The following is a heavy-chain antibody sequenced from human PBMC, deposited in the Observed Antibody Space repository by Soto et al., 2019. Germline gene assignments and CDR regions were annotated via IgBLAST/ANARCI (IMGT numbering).Heavy chain of an antibody. J-gene: IGHJ6*02. D-gene: IGHD3-3*01. CDR2: ISGSGGXX. V-gene: IGHV3-23*01. CDR3: AKGITIFGVVTHYYYYYGMDV. Sequence: LRLSCAASGFTFSSYAMSWVRQAPGRGLEWVSAISGSGGXXDXXXXVXGRFTISRDNSKNTLYLQMNSLRAEDTAVYYCAKGITIFGVVTHYYYYYGMDVWGQGTTVTVSS. CDR1: GFTFSSYA.